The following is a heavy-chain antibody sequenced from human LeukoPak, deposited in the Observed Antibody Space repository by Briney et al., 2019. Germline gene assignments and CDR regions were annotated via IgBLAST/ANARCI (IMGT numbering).Heavy chain of an antibody. CDR2: INQDASDK. J-gene: IGHJ3*02. Sequence: GGSLRLSCAASGFTFSSYYMSWVRQAPGKGLEWVANINQDASDKFFVDSVKGRFTISRDNAKNSLYLQMNSLRAEDTAVYYCVREAVLTGTDDAFDIWGQGQWSPSLQ. D-gene: IGHD3-9*01. CDR1: GFTFSSYY. V-gene: IGHV3-7*01. CDR3: VREAVLTGTDDAFDI.